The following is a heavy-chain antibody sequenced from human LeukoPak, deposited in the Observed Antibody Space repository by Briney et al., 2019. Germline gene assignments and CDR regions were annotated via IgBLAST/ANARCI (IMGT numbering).Heavy chain of an antibody. D-gene: IGHD6-19*01. CDR1: GGSISGSDW. J-gene: IGHJ5*02. Sequence: PSGTLSLTCTVSGGSISGSDWCTWVRQSPGTGLEWIGEIYHSGSTNYNPSLKSRLTLSLDESKNQFSLKLSSVTAADTAVYYCAVAGTGWFDPWGQGTLVTVSS. CDR2: IYHSGST. CDR3: AVAGTGWFDP. V-gene: IGHV4-4*02.